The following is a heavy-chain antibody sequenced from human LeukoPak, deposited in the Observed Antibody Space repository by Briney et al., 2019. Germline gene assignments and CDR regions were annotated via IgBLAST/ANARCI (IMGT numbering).Heavy chain of an antibody. Sequence: PSQTLSLTCTVSGGSIGTYYWSWIRQPPGKGLELIGYTYDSGSTNYNPSLKSRVTISVDTSKNQFSLRLTSVTAADTAVYYCARHGGSYTFDFWGQGVLVTVSS. J-gene: IGHJ4*02. CDR2: TYDSGST. CDR1: GGSIGTYY. D-gene: IGHD1-26*01. V-gene: IGHV4-59*01. CDR3: ARHGGSYTFDF.